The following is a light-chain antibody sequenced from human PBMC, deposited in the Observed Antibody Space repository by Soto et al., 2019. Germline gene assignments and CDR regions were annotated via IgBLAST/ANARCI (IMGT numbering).Light chain of an antibody. J-gene: IGKJ5*01. CDR1: QSVSSSY. CDR3: QQYGSSPPIT. CDR2: DAS. V-gene: IGKV3D-20*01. Sequence: DIVLTQSPATLSLSPGERATLSCGASQSVSSSYLAWYQQKPGLAPRLLIYDASSRATGTPDRFSGSGSGTDFTLTISRLEPEDFAVYYCQQYGSSPPITFGQGTRLEIK.